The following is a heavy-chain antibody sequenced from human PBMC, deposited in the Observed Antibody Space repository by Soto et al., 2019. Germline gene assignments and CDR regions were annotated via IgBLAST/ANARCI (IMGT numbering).Heavy chain of an antibody. CDR3: ARDSDIVVYHGMDV. V-gene: IGHV4-61*01. J-gene: IGHJ6*02. Sequence: PSETLSLTCTVSGGSVSSGSYYWSWIRQPPGKGLEWIGYIYYSGSTYYNPSLKSRVTISVDTSKNQFSLKLSSVTAADTAVYYCARDSDIVVYHGMDVWGQGTTVTVSS. CDR1: GGSVSSGSYY. D-gene: IGHD2-21*01. CDR2: IYYSGST.